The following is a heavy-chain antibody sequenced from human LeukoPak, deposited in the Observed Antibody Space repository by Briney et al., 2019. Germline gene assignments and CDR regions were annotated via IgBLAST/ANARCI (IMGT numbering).Heavy chain of an antibody. CDR3: AKAWGAVAGTFYFDY. V-gene: IGHV3-23*01. Sequence: PGGSLRLSCAASGFTFSTYAMSWVRQAPGKGLEWVSSITRSGVTTFVADSVKGRFTISRDNSKNMVYMQMNSLRADDTAIYYCAKAWGAVAGTFYFDYWGQGTLVTVSS. J-gene: IGHJ4*02. CDR1: GFTFSTYA. CDR2: ITRSGVTT. D-gene: IGHD6-19*01.